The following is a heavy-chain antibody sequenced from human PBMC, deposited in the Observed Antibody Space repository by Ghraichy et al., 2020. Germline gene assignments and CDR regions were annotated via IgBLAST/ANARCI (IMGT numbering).Heavy chain of an antibody. V-gene: IGHV3-30*04. D-gene: IGHD6-19*01. CDR1: GFTFSSYA. Sequence: GGSLRLSCAASGFTFSSYAMHWVRQAPGKGLEWVEVISYDGSNKYYADSVKGRFTISRDNSKNTLYLQMNSLRAEDTAVYYCARERIAVAGTGGAYYYYYYGMDVWGQGTTVTVSS. CDR2: ISYDGSNK. CDR3: ARERIAVAGTGGAYYYYYYGMDV. J-gene: IGHJ6*02.